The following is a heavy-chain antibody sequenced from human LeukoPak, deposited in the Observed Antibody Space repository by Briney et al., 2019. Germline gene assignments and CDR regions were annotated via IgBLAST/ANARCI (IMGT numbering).Heavy chain of an antibody. CDR1: GGTFSSSA. CDR3: ARSIQGGYDD. CDR2: TIPILGIA. D-gene: IGHD5-12*01. J-gene: IGHJ4*02. V-gene: IGHV1-69*04. Sequence: ASVKVSCKASGGTFSSSAISWVRQAPGQGLEWMGRTIPILGIANYAQKFQGRVTITADKSTSTAYMELSSLRSEDTAVYYCARSIQGGYDDWGQGTLVTVSS.